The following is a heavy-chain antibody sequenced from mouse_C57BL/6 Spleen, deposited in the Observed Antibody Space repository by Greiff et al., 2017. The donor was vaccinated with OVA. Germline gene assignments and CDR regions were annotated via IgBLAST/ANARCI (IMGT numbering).Heavy chain of an antibody. Sequence: EVKLMESGEGLVKPGGSLKLSCAASGFTFSSYAMSWVRQTPEKRLEWVAYISSGGDYIYYADTVKGRFTISRDNARNTLYLQMSSLKSEDTAMYYCTRGLYGNLFADWGQGTLVTVSA. CDR2: ISSGGDYI. CDR1: GFTFSSYA. V-gene: IGHV5-9-1*02. CDR3: TRGLYGNLFAD. D-gene: IGHD2-1*01. J-gene: IGHJ3*01.